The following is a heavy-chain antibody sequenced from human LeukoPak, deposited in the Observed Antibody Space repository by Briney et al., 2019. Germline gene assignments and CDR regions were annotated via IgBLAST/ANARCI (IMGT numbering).Heavy chain of an antibody. J-gene: IGHJ6*02. Sequence: HPGGSLRLSCAASGFTFSSYWMSWVRQAPGKGLEWVANIKQDGSEKYYVDSVKGRFTISRDNSKNTLYLQMNSLRAEDTAVYYCARDQIVVVPEPYYYYYGMDVWGQGTTVTVSS. CDR3: ARDQIVVVPEPYYYYYGMDV. CDR2: IKQDGSEK. CDR1: GFTFSSYW. V-gene: IGHV3-7*01. D-gene: IGHD2-2*01.